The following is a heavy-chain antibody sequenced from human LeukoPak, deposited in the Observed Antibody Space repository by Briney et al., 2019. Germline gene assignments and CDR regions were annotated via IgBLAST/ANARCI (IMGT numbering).Heavy chain of an antibody. Sequence: PGGSLRLSCAASGFTFSSYAMSWVRQAPGKGLEWVSVISGSGGSTYYADSVKGRFTLSRDNSKNTLYLQMNSLRAEDTAVYYCASTRGYSYGYYDYWGQGTLVTVSS. D-gene: IGHD5-18*01. CDR1: GFTFSSYA. CDR3: ASTRGYSYGYYDY. CDR2: ISGSGGST. V-gene: IGHV3-23*01. J-gene: IGHJ4*02.